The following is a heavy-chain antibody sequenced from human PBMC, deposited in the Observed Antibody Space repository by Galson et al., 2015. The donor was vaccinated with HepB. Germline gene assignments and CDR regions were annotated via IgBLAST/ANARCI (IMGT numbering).Heavy chain of an antibody. D-gene: IGHD3-22*01. CDR2: ISGSGDST. V-gene: IGHV3-23*01. CDR1: GFTFNSYA. CDR3: ARGLHYYDNSAYYQRYY. Sequence: SLRLSCAASGFTFNSYAMTWVRQAPGKGLEWVSGISGSGDSTYYADSVKGRFTISRDNSRNSLYLQMNSLRAEDTAVYYCARGLHYYDNSAYYQRYYWGQGTLVTVSS. J-gene: IGHJ4*02.